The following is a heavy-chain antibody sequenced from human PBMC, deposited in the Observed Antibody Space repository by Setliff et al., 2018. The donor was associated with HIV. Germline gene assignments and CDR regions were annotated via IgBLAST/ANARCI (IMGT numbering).Heavy chain of an antibody. CDR1: GYTFTGYY. CDR2: INPKSDGT. J-gene: IGHJ4*02. D-gene: IGHD3-22*01. CDR3: ARGMDYYDTSGYYQYYFDY. Sequence: GSVKVSCKASGYTFTGYYMHWVRQAPGQGLEWMGWINPKSDGTNYAQKFQGWITMTRDTSISTAYMELSRLRSDDTAVYYCARGMDYYDTSGYYQYYFDYWGQGTLVTVS. V-gene: IGHV1-2*04.